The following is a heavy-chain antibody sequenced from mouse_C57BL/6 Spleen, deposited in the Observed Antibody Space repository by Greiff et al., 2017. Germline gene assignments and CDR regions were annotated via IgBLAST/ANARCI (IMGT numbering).Heavy chain of an antibody. CDR2: IWSDGST. CDR3: ARHGYDYDRGAMDY. D-gene: IGHD2-4*01. J-gene: IGHJ4*01. V-gene: IGHV2-6-1*01. Sequence: VKLVESGPGLVAPSQSLSITCTVSGFSLTSYGVHWVRQPPGKGLEWLVVIWSDGSTTYNSALKSRLSISKDNSKSQVFLKMNSLQTDDTAMYYCARHGYDYDRGAMDYWGQGTSVTVSS. CDR1: GFSLTSYG.